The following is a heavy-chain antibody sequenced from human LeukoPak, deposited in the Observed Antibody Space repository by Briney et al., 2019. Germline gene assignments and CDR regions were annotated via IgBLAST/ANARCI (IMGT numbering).Heavy chain of an antibody. D-gene: IGHD6-13*01. CDR3: ARTQHLVLRSPLDP. Sequence: ASVTVSCKASGYTFTNYDIHWVRQATGQGLEWMGWMNPFSGNTGYAQNFQGRITITRNTSISTAYMELSSLRSEDTAVYYCARTQHLVLRSPLDPWGQGTLVTVSS. J-gene: IGHJ5*02. V-gene: IGHV1-8*03. CDR1: GYTFTNYD. CDR2: MNPFSGNT.